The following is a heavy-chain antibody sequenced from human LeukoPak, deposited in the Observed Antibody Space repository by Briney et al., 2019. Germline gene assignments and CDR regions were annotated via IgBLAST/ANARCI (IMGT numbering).Heavy chain of an antibody. CDR2: ISGSGGST. D-gene: IGHD2-15*01. CDR1: GFTFSSYE. CDR3: AKEFIVVVVADK. J-gene: IGHJ4*02. V-gene: IGHV3-23*01. Sequence: PGGSLSLSCAASGFTFSSYEMNWVRQAPGKGLEWVSAISGSGGSTYYADSVKGRFTISRDNSKNTLYLQMNSLRAEDTAVYYCAKEFIVVVVADKWGQGTLVTVSS.